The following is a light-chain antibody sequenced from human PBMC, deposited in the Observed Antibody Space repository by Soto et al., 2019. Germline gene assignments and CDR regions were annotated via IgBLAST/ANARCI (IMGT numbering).Light chain of an antibody. J-gene: IGKJ1*01. CDR1: QNIYTW. V-gene: IGKV1-5*03. CDR2: KAS. CDR3: QQYNSYPWT. Sequence: DIQMIQSPSTLSASVGERVTITCRASQNIYTWLAWYQQKPGKAPNLLIYKASSLKSGVPSRFSGSGSGTEFSLTISSLQPDDFATYHCQQYNSYPWTFGQGTKVEI.